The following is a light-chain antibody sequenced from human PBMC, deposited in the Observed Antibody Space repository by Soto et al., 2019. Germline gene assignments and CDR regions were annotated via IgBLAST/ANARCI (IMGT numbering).Light chain of an antibody. J-gene: IGLJ1*01. Sequence: QSVLTQPPSASGTPGQRVPISCSGSSSNVGGNPVNWDQHVPTTAPKLLIYTNTQRPSRVPDRFSGSNSGTSASLAISGLQSEDEVDYYCASWDDSLNGPVFGTGTKLTVL. CDR2: TNT. CDR3: ASWDDSLNGPV. CDR1: SSNVGGNP. V-gene: IGLV1-44*01.